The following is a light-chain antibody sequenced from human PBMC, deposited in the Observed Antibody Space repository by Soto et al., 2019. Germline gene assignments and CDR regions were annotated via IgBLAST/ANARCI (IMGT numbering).Light chain of an antibody. J-gene: IGLJ3*02. Sequence: QSVPTQSPSASGTPGQRVTISCSGSSSNIGSNYVYWYQQLPGAAPKLLIYRNNQRPSGVPDRFSGSKSGTSASLAISGLRSEDEADYSCAAWDDSLSGGVFGGGTKLTVL. CDR1: SSNIGSNY. V-gene: IGLV1-47*01. CDR2: RNN. CDR3: AAWDDSLSGGV.